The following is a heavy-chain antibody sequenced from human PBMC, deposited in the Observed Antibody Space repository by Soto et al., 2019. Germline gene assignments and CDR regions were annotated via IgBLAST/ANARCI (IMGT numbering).Heavy chain of an antibody. CDR2: ISYSGTT. CDR3: ASEYSSSSWFDP. D-gene: IGHD6-6*01. J-gene: IGHJ5*02. V-gene: IGHV4-39*02. Sequence: SETLSLTCSVSGASPTSGLYFWVWIRQTPGKGLEWIGSISYSGTTYSNPSLKSRLTMSLDTSKNHFSLKLTSVTAADTAVYYCASEYSSSSWFDPWGQGALVTVSS. CDR1: GASPTSGLYF.